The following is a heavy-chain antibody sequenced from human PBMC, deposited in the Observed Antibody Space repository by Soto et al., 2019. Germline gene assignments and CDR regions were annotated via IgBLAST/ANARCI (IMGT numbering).Heavy chain of an antibody. CDR2: INHSGSI. V-gene: IGHV4-34*01. J-gene: IGHJ5*02. Sequence: PSETLSLTCAVSGGSLSGYYWSWIRQPPGKGLEWIGEINHSGSIKYNPSLKSRVTISEDTSKNQFSLILSSVTASDTAVYYCARGFLEWLRHWFDPWGQGTLVTVSS. CDR3: ARGFLEWLRHWFDP. CDR1: GGSLSGYY. D-gene: IGHD3-3*01.